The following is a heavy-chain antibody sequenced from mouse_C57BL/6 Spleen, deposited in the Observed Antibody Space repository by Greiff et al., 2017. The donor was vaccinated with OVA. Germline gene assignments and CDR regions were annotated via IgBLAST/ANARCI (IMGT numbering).Heavy chain of an antibody. J-gene: IGHJ3*01. D-gene: IGHD1-1*01. Sequence: QVQLQQPGAELVMPGASVKLSCKASGYTFTSYWMHWVKQRPGQGLEWIGEIDPSDSYTNYNQKFKGKSTLTVDKSSSTAYMQLSSLTSEDSAVYYCATLYYGSYYWGQGTLVTVSA. CDR1: GYTFTSYW. CDR2: IDPSDSYT. V-gene: IGHV1-69*01. CDR3: ATLYYGSYY.